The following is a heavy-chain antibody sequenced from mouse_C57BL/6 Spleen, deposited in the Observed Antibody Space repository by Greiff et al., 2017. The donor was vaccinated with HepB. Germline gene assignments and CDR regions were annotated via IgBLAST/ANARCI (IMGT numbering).Heavy chain of an antibody. V-gene: IGHV5-9-1*02. D-gene: IGHD2-1*01. Sequence: EVKLVESGEGLVKPGGSLKLSCAASGFTFSSYAMSWVRQTPEKRLEWVAYISSGGDYIYYADTVKGRFTISRDNARNTLYLQMSSLKSEDTAMYYCTRDNYYGNLDYWGQGTTLTVSS. J-gene: IGHJ2*01. CDR2: ISSGGDYI. CDR3: TRDNYYGNLDY. CDR1: GFTFSSYA.